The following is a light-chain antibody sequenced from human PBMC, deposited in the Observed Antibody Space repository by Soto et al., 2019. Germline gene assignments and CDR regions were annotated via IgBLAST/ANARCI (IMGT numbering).Light chain of an antibody. CDR2: DAS. CDR3: QQSYSSPFT. J-gene: IGKJ3*01. Sequence: EIVLTQSPDTLSLSPGERATLSCRASQSVRSNYLAWYQQKPGQAPRFLIYDASSRATGIPDRFSGSGSGTDFTLTISSLQPEDFATYYCQQSYSSPFTFGPGTKVDIK. V-gene: IGKV3D-20*02. CDR1: QSVRSNY.